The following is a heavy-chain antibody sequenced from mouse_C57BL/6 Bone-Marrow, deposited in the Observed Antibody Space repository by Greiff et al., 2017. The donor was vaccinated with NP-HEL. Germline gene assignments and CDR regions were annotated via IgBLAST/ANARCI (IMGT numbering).Heavy chain of an antibody. D-gene: IGHD1-1*01. V-gene: IGHV14-4*01. CDR2: IDPENGDT. CDR1: GFNIKDDY. J-gene: IGHJ2*01. Sequence: VHVKQSGAELVRPGASVKLSCTASGFNIKDDYMHWVKQRPEQGLEWIGWIDPENGDTEYASKFQGKATITADTSSNTAYLQLSSLTSEDTAVYYWTTSDYYGSSYVGYYFDYWGQGTTLTVSS. CDR3: TTSDYYGSSYVGYYFDY.